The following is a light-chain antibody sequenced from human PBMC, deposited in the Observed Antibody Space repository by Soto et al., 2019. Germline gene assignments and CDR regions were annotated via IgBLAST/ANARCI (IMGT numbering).Light chain of an antibody. CDR2: DAF. J-gene: IGKJ4*01. CDR3: QQANSFPFLT. CDR1: QSISTW. Sequence: DIQMTQSPSSLSASVGDRVTITCRASQSISTWLAWYQQKPGKAPKLLIFDAFSLESGVPSRFSGSRSGTDFTLTISSLQPEDFATYYCQQANSFPFLTFGGGTKVDIK. V-gene: IGKV1-12*02.